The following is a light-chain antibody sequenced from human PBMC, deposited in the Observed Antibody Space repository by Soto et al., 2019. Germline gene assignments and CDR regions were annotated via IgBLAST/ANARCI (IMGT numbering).Light chain of an antibody. CDR3: QSYDSILSGSMV. J-gene: IGLJ2*01. Sequence: QSVLTQPPSVSGAPGQRVTISCTGSSSNIGAGYDVHWYQQLPGTAPKLLIYGNSNRPSGVPDRFSGSKSGTSASLAITGLQADDEADYYCQSYDSILSGSMVFGGGTKVTVL. V-gene: IGLV1-40*01. CDR2: GNS. CDR1: SSNIGAGYD.